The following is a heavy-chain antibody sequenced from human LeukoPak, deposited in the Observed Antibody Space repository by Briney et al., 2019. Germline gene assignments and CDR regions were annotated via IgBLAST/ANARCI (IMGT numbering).Heavy chain of an antibody. D-gene: IGHD6-13*01. CDR2: IYYSGST. V-gene: IGHV4-31*03. CDR3: ARGYSSSWTAELDY. J-gene: IGHJ4*02. Sequence: TSQTLSLTCTVSGGSISSGGYYWSWIRQHPGKGLEWIGYIYYSGSTYYNPSLKSRVTISVDTSKNQFSLKLSSVTAADTAVYYCARGYSSSWTAELDYWGQGTLVTVSS. CDR1: GGSISSGGYY.